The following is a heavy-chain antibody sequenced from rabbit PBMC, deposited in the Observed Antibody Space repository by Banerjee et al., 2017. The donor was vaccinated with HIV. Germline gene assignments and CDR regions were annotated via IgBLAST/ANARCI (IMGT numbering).Heavy chain of an antibody. CDR2: IYAGSSDST. D-gene: IGHD4-1*01. Sequence: QEQLEESGGDLVKPEGSLTLTCTASGFSFNNKYVMCWVRQAPGKGLEWIACIYAGSSDSTYYASWAKGRFTISRSTSLNTVDLKMTSLTAADTATYFCARDLAGVIGWNFNLWGPGTLVTVS. V-gene: IGHV1S45*01. J-gene: IGHJ4*01. CDR3: ARDLAGVIGWNFNL. CDR1: GFSFNNKYV.